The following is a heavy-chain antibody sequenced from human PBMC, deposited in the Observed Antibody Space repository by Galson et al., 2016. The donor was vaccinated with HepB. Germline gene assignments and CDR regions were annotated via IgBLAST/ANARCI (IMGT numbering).Heavy chain of an antibody. Sequence: QSGAEVKKPGESLRTSCKGSGFSFTNYWISWVRQMPGKGLEWTGRIDPSDSYTDYSPSFQGLVTFSVDKYISTAYLQWSSLKASDTAMYYCARLHYYGPGKNRDAYYYAMDVWGQGTTVTVSS. CDR1: GFSFTNYW. D-gene: IGHD3-10*01. CDR3: ARLHYYGPGKNRDAYYYAMDV. J-gene: IGHJ6*02. V-gene: IGHV5-10-1*01. CDR2: IDPSDSYT.